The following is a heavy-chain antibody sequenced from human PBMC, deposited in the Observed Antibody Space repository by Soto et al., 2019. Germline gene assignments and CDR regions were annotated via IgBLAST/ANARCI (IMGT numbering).Heavy chain of an antibody. CDR2: LTGDAKTT. D-gene: IGHD3-3*01. CDR3: ARITRS. V-gene: IGHV3-23*01. Sequence: PGGSLRLSCAASVITLSDSAMTWVRQAPGKGLEWISSLTGDAKTTYYADSVKGRFTVSRDISKNTFYLQMDSLRAEDTAMYFCARITRSWGQGTLVTAPQ. CDR1: VITLSDSA. J-gene: IGHJ5*02.